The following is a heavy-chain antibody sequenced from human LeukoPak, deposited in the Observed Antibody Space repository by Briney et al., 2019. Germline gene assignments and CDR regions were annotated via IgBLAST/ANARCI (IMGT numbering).Heavy chain of an antibody. Sequence: PSQTLSLTCTVSGGSISSGGYYWSWIRQPLGKGLEWIGYIFHNGSTYYNPSLKSRVTISEDRSKNQFSLKLSSVTAADTAVYYCARSSGFYPEYPEYFQHWGQGTLVTVSS. V-gene: IGHV4-30-2*01. CDR2: IFHNGST. CDR3: ARSSGFYPEYPEYFQH. CDR1: GGSISSGGYY. J-gene: IGHJ1*01. D-gene: IGHD3-22*01.